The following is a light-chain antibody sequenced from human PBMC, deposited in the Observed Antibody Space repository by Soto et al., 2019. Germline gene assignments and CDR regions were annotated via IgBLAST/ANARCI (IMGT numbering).Light chain of an antibody. CDR2: AAS. J-gene: IGKJ4*01. Sequence: DIQLTQSPSFLSASVGDRVTITCRASQGISSYLAWYQQKPGKAPKLLIYAASTLQSGVPSRFSGSGSGTEFTLTISSLQPEDFATYCCQQLNSYPVTFGGGTKVEIK. CDR3: QQLNSYPVT. CDR1: QGISSY. V-gene: IGKV1-9*01.